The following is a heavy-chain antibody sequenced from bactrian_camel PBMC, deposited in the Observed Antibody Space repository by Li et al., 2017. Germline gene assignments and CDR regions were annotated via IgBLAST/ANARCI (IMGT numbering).Heavy chain of an antibody. V-gene: IGHV3-1*01. J-gene: IGHJ4*01. D-gene: IGHD1*01. CDR2: VSWSGDST. CDR1: GFAFDDHA. Sequence: VQLVESGGGSVQTGGSLRLSCAASGFAFDDHAMGWVRHTPGQRLEWVSTVSWSGDSTSYDQSVKGRFTISQDNARNTLSLQMNSLKPEDAALYYCATDWRRTNSYWGQGTQVTVS. CDR3: ATDWRRTNSY.